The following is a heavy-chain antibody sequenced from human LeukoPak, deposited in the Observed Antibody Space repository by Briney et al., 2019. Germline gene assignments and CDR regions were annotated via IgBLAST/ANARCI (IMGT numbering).Heavy chain of an antibody. J-gene: IGHJ4*02. Sequence: GASVKVSCKASGGTFSSYAISRVRQAPGQGLEWMGWIRVYNGDTNYAQKLQGRVTMTTDTSTSTAYMELRSLRSDDTAVYYCATGYCSSTNCRIDYWGQGTLVSVSS. V-gene: IGHV1-18*01. D-gene: IGHD2-2*03. CDR2: IRVYNGDT. CDR1: GGTFSSYA. CDR3: ATGYCSSTNCRIDY.